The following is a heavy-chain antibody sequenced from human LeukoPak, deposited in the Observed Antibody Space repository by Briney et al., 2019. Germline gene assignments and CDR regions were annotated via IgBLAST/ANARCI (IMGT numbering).Heavy chain of an antibody. J-gene: IGHJ6*04. V-gene: IGHV1-2*04. Sequence: ASVKVSCKASGGTFSSYAISWVRQAPGQGLEWMGWINPNSGGTNYAQKFRGWVTISVDTSKNQFSLKLSSVTAADTAVYYCARDQPLLYPEHYYYYGMDVWGKGTTVTVSS. CDR1: GGTFSSYA. CDR3: ARDQPLLYPEHYYYYGMDV. CDR2: INPNSGGT. D-gene: IGHD2-2*02.